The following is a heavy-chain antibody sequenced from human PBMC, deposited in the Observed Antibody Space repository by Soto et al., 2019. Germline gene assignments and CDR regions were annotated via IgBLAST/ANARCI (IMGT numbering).Heavy chain of an antibody. CDR1: GYSFTSYW. V-gene: IGHV5-10-1*01. Sequence: GESLKISCKGSGYSFTSYWISWVRQMPGKGLEWMGRIDPNDSYRNYSPSFEGHVTISIDKSSSTAYLQWSSLQASDTAMYYCARTEYTYGSPLDYWGQGTLVTVSS. CDR3: ARTEYTYGSPLDY. J-gene: IGHJ4*02. D-gene: IGHD5-18*01. CDR2: IDPNDSYR.